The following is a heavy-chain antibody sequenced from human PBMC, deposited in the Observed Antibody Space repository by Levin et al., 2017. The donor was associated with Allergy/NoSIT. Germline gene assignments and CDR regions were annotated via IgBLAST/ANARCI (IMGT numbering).Heavy chain of an antibody. CDR2: ISSSSSTI. V-gene: IGHV3-48*01. J-gene: IGHJ4*02. Sequence: GESLKISCAASGFTFSSYSMNWVRQAPGKGLEWVSYISSSSSTIYYADSVKGRFTISRDNAKNSLYLQMNSLRAEDTAVYYCARDLLVGYSSRPSGYWGQGTLVTVSS. CDR1: GFTFSSYS. D-gene: IGHD6-13*01. CDR3: ARDLLVGYSSRPSGY.